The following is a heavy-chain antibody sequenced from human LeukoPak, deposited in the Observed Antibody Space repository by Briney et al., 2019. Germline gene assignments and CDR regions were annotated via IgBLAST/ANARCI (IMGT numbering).Heavy chain of an antibody. CDR3: ARLGYYGSGSLVDYFDY. CDR1: GGSISSYY. Sequence: PSETLSLTCTVSGGSISSYYWSWIRQPPGEGLEWIGYIYYSGSTNYNPSLKSRVTISVDTSKNQFSLKLSSVTAADTAVYYCARLGYYGSGSLVDYFDYWGQGTLVTVSS. CDR2: IYYSGST. J-gene: IGHJ4*02. D-gene: IGHD3-10*01. V-gene: IGHV4-59*08.